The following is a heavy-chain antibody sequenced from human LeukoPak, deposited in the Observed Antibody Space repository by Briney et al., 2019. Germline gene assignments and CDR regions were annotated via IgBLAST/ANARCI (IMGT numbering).Heavy chain of an antibody. CDR2: ISNGRT. V-gene: IGHV4-59*01. D-gene: IGHD3-16*01. CDR3: ARDKRHSYGRYFDH. J-gene: IGHJ4*02. Sequence: SETLSLTCTVSGDAISTYYWNWIRQTPGKGLEWIGHISNGRTDYNPSLKSRVNIFVDTSKNQAALILTSVTAADTAVYYCARDKRHSYGRYFDHWGQGALVTVSS. CDR1: GDAISTYY.